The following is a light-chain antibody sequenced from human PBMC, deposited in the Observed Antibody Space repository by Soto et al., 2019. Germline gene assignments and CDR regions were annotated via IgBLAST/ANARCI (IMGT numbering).Light chain of an antibody. CDR2: GAS. J-gene: IGKJ1*01. CDR3: QQYNRRPPWT. CDR1: QSVSSS. Sequence: EVVMTQAPATLSVSPGERTTLSCRASQSVSSSLAWYQQKPGQAPRLLIYGASTRATGIPVRFSGSGSGTDFTLTISSLQFEDFAVYYCQQYNRRPPWTFGQGTNADIK. V-gene: IGKV3-15*01.